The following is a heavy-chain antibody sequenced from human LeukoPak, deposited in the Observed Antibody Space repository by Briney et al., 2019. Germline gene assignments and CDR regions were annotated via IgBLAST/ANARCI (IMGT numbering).Heavy chain of an antibody. CDR3: ARALSQRWLQLSGFDY. Sequence: SQTLSLTCAISGDSVSSNSAAWNWIRQSPSRGLEWLGRTYYRSKWYNDYAVSVKSRITINPDTSKNQFSLQLNSVTPEDTAVYYCARALSQRWLQLSGFDYWGQGTLVTVSS. CDR2: TYYRSKWYN. J-gene: IGHJ4*02. CDR1: GDSVSSNSAA. V-gene: IGHV6-1*01. D-gene: IGHD5-24*01.